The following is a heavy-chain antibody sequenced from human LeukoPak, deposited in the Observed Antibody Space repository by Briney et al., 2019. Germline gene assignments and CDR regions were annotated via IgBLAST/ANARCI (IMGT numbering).Heavy chain of an antibody. CDR3: ARHPLVKDIVVVPAAMLSAFDI. D-gene: IGHD2-2*01. CDR2: IYYSGST. J-gene: IGHJ3*02. V-gene: IGHV4-39*01. Sequence: PSETLSLTCTVSGGSISSSSYYWGWIRQPPGKGLGWIGSIYYSGSTYYNPSLKSRVTISVDTSKNQFSLKLSSVTAADTAVYYCARHPLVKDIVVVPAAMLSAFDIWGQGTMVTVSS. CDR1: GGSISSSSYY.